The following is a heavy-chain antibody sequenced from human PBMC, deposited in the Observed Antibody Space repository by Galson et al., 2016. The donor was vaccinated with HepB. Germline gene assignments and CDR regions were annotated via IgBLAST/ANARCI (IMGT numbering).Heavy chain of an antibody. D-gene: IGHD2-8*01. J-gene: IGHJ5*02. CDR1: GYSFSTYA. V-gene: IGHV1-18*01. CDR2: VSGYSGNT. CDR3: ARSTRFGVNWFDA. Sequence: SVKVSCKASGYSFSTYAINWVRQAPGQGLEWMGRVSGYSGNTNYAQKMQGRVTMTADTSTNTGYMELRSLRPDDTAVDYCARSTRFGVNWFDAWGQGTLVTVSS.